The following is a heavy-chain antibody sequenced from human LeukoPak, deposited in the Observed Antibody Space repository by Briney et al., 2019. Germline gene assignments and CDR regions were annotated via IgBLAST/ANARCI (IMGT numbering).Heavy chain of an antibody. CDR2: ISSSSSYI. D-gene: IGHD3-16*02. V-gene: IGHV3-21*01. Sequence: GGSLRLSCAASGFTFSSYSMNWVRQAPGKGLEWVSSISSSSSYIYYADSVKGRFTISRDNSKNSLYLQMNSLRAEDTAVYYCARDIVYYYYYMDVWGKGTTVTISS. CDR3: ARDIVYYYYYMDV. J-gene: IGHJ6*03. CDR1: GFTFSSYS.